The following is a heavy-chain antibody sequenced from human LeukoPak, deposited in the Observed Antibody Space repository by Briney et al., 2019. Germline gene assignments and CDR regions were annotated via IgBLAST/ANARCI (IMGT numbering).Heavy chain of an antibody. CDR3: ASGVVDFWSGYSSRYNWFDP. V-gene: IGHV3-30-3*01. J-gene: IGHJ5*02. D-gene: IGHD3-3*01. CDR1: GFTFSSYA. CDR2: ISYDGSNK. Sequence: GGSLRLSCAASGFTFSSYAMHWVRQAPGKGLEWVAVISYDGSNKYYADSVKGRFTISRDNSKNTLYLQMNSLRAEDTAVYYCASGVVDFWSGYSSRYNWFDPWGQGTLVTVSS.